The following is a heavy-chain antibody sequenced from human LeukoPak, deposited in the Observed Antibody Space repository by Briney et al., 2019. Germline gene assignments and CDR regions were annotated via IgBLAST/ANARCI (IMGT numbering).Heavy chain of an antibody. CDR3: ARLSKGRYFDYIFDY. V-gene: IGHV4-39*01. CDR1: GGSVSSTEFY. J-gene: IGHJ4*02. D-gene: IGHD3-9*01. CDR2: IYYTGST. Sequence: SETLSLTCTVSGGSVSSTEFYWGWIRQPPGKGLQWIGNIYYTGSTYYNPSLNSRVTMSVDTSQNQISLKMTSVTAADTAVYYCARLSKGRYFDYIFDYWGQGTPVTVSS.